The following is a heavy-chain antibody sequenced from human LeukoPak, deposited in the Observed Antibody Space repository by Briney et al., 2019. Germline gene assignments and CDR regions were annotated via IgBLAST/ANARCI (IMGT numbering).Heavy chain of an antibody. J-gene: IGHJ4*02. V-gene: IGHV4-39*07. CDR3: ASPTRIAVDGLPHAD. CDR2: IHHSGST. D-gene: IGHD6-19*01. CDR1: GGSISSSSYY. Sequence: SETLSLTCTVSGGSISSSSYYWGWIRQPPGKGLEWIGEIHHSGSTNYNPSLKSRVTISVDTSKNQFSLKLSSVTAADTPVYYCASPTRIAVDGLPHADWGQGTLVTVSS.